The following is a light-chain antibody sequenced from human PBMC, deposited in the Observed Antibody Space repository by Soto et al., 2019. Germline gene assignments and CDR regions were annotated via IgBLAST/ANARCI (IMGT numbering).Light chain of an antibody. CDR3: SSSAGSNIV. Sequence: QSALTQPPSASGSPGQSVTISCTGTSSDVGAYKYVAWYQQHPGKAPKLMIFDVRQRPSGVPDRFSGSKSGNTASLTVSGLQAEDEAHYYCSSSAGSNIVIGTGTKVTVL. J-gene: IGLJ1*01. CDR2: DVR. CDR1: SSDVGAYKY. V-gene: IGLV2-8*01.